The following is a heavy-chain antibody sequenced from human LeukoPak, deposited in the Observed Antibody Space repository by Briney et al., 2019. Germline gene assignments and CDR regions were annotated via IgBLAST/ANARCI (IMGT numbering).Heavy chain of an antibody. Sequence: NPSETLSLTCAVYGGSFSGYYWSWIRQPPGKGLEWIGEINHSGSTNYNPSLKSRVTISVDTSKNQFSLKLSSVTAADTAVYYCAIAREGWFDPWGQGTLVTVSS. CDR3: AIAREGWFDP. CDR2: INHSGST. CDR1: GGSFSGYY. J-gene: IGHJ5*02. V-gene: IGHV4-34*01.